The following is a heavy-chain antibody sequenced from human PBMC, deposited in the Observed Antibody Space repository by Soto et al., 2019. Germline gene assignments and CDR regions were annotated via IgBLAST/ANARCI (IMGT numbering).Heavy chain of an antibody. V-gene: IGHV1-2*02. Sequence: ASVKVSCKASGYTFTGYYMHWVRQAPGQGLEWMGWINPNSGGTNYAQKFQGRVTMTRDTSISTAYMELSRLRSDDTAVYYCARVVPDNIVLMAYAMNYYGMDVWGQGTTVTVSS. CDR1: GYTFTGYY. CDR3: ARVVPDNIVLMAYAMNYYGMDV. CDR2: INPNSGGT. J-gene: IGHJ6*02. D-gene: IGHD2-8*01.